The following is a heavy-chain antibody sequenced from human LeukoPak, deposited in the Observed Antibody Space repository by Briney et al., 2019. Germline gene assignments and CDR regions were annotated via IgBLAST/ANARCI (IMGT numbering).Heavy chain of an antibody. J-gene: IGHJ6*02. V-gene: IGHV1-2*02. D-gene: IGHD2-2*01. Sequence: GASVKVSCKASGYTFTGYYMHWVRQAPGQGLEWMGWINPNSGGTNYAQKFQGRVTMTRDTSISTAYMELSRLRSDDTAVYYCARTSGYSSSTSCYVYGMDVWGQGTTATVSS. CDR3: ARTSGYSSSTSCYVYGMDV. CDR1: GYTFTGYY. CDR2: INPNSGGT.